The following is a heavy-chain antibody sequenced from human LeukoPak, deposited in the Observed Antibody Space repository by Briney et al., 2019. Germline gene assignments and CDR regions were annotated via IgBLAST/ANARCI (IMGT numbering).Heavy chain of an antibody. D-gene: IGHD6-19*01. CDR3: GRADSSGWYFDY. Sequence: GGSLRLSCAASGFTFSSYDMHWVRQATGKGLEWVSAIGTAGDPYYPGSVKGRFTISRENAKNSLYLQMNSRRAGDTAVYYCGRADSSGWYFDYWGQGTLVTVSS. J-gene: IGHJ4*02. V-gene: IGHV3-13*05. CDR2: IGTAGDP. CDR1: GFTFSSYD.